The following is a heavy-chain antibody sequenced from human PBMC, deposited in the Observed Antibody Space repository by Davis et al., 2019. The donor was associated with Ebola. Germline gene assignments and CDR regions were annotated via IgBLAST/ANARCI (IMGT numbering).Heavy chain of an antibody. Sequence: GGSLRLSCAASGFTVSSDYMSWVRQAPRKGLEWVSVIYSGGGTYYADSVKGRFTISRDNSKNTLYLQINSLRAEDTAVYYCAKDAIGYCSGGSCYSSNWFDPWGQGTLVTVSS. J-gene: IGHJ5*02. CDR3: AKDAIGYCSGGSCYSSNWFDP. CDR1: GFTVSSDY. V-gene: IGHV3-53*01. CDR2: IYSGGGT. D-gene: IGHD2-15*01.